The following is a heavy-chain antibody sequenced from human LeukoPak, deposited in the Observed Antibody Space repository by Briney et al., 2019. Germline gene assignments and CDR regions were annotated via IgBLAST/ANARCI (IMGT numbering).Heavy chain of an antibody. J-gene: IGHJ4*02. CDR2: IWYDGSNK. D-gene: IGHD3-22*01. CDR3: ARGSHYDSSGTLAFDY. V-gene: IGHV3-33*01. CDR1: GLTFSSYD. Sequence: PGRSLRLSCAASGLTFSSYDMHWVRQAPGKGLEWVAVIWYDGSNKYYADSVKGRFTISRDNSKNTLYLQMNSLRAEDTAVYYCARGSHYDSSGTLAFDYWGQGTLVTVSS.